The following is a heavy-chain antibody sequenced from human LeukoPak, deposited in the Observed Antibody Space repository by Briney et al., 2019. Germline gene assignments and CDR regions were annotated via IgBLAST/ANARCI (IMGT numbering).Heavy chain of an antibody. V-gene: IGHV3-48*04. CDR1: GFTFRSYA. CDR2: ISSSDNTI. D-gene: IGHD5-24*01. Sequence: GGSLRLSCAASGFTFRSYAMSWVRQAPGKGLEWVSSISSSDNTIYYTDSVKGRFAISRDNAKNSLYLQMKSLRAEDTAVYYCARGFYTYDQWGQGTLVTVSS. J-gene: IGHJ5*02. CDR3: ARGFYTYDQ.